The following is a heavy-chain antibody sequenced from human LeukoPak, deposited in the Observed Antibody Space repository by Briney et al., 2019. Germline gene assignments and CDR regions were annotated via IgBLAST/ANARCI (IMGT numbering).Heavy chain of an antibody. CDR1: GFTFVTYT. D-gene: IGHD4-17*01. CDR2: ISSSSSYI. CDR3: ARGTVTTDAFDI. V-gene: IGHV3-21*01. J-gene: IGHJ3*02. Sequence: GGSLRLSCAASGFTFVTYTMNWVRQAPGKGLEWVSSISSSSSYIYYADSVKGRFTISRDNAKNSLYLQMNSLRAEDTAVYYCARGTVTTDAFDILGQGRMVSVSS.